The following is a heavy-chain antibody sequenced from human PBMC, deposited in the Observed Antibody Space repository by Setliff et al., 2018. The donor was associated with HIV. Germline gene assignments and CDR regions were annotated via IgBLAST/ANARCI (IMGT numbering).Heavy chain of an antibody. Sequence: SETLSLTCTVSGGSISSGSYYWSWIRQPAGKGLEWLGHIYTSGSTNYNPSLKSRVTISVDTSKNQFSLKLSSVTDADTAVYYCARDVGYYGSGSQPWGQGTLVTVSS. CDR2: IYTSGST. CDR3: ARDVGYYGSGSQP. CDR1: GGSISSGSYY. D-gene: IGHD3-10*01. J-gene: IGHJ5*02. V-gene: IGHV4-61*09.